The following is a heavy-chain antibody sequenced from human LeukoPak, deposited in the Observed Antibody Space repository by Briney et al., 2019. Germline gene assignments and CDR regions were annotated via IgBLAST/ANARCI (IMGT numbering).Heavy chain of an antibody. CDR3: ARESSGSYWG. V-gene: IGHV3-74*01. CDR1: GFIFSKHW. J-gene: IGHJ4*02. D-gene: IGHD3-10*01. CDR2: LNLDGSTI. Sequence: GGSLTLSCVASGFIFSKHWMHWVRHAPGKGLVWVSRLNLDGSTISYADSVKGRFTISRDNAKNTLYLQMNSLRVDDTGVYYCARESSGSYWGWGQGTLVTVSS.